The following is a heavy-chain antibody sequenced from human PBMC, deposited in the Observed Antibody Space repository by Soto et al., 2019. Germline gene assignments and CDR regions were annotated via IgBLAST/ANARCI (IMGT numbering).Heavy chain of an antibody. CDR2: ISSSSSYT. Sequence: GGSLRLSCAASGFTFSDYYMSWIRQAPGKGLEWVSYISSSSSYTNYADSVKGRFTISRDNAKNSLYLQMNSLRAEDTAVYYCARWGERGIAIVVVVAALDHWGQGTLVTVSS. V-gene: IGHV3-11*06. CDR3: ARWGERGIAIVVVVAALDH. J-gene: IGHJ4*02. D-gene: IGHD2-15*01. CDR1: GFTFSDYY.